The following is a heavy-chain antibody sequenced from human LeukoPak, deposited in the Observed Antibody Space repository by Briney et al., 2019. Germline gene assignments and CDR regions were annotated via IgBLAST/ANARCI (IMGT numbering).Heavy chain of an antibody. V-gene: IGHV4-59*08. Sequence: PSETLSLTCTVSNGSISSYSWSWIRQTPEKGLEWIGYLYNSGNTNYNPSLKSRVTISVGTAKNQFSLKLSSVTAADTAVYYCARHDSSGWYLYWGQGTLVSVSS. D-gene: IGHD6-19*01. CDR2: LYNSGNT. CDR1: NGSISSYS. J-gene: IGHJ4*02. CDR3: ARHDSSGWYLY.